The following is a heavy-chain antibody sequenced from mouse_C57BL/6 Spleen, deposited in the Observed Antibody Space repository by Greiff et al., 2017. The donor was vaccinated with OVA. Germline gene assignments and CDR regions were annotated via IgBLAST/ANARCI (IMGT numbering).Heavy chain of an antibody. D-gene: IGHD2-3*01. CDR2: IDPSDSYT. CDR1: GYTFTSYW. J-gene: IGHJ1*03. Sequence: QVHVKQPGAELVMPGASVKLSCKASGYTFTSYWMHWVKQRPGQGLEWIGEIDPSDSYTNYNQKFKGKSTLTVDKSSSTAYMQLSSLTSEDSAVYYCARRWGYWYFDVWGTGTTVTASS. V-gene: IGHV1-69*01. CDR3: ARRWGYWYFDV.